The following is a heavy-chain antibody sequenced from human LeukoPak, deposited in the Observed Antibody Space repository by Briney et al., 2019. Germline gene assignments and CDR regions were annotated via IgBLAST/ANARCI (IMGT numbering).Heavy chain of an antibody. J-gene: IGHJ5*02. CDR1: GFTFSSYA. V-gene: IGHV3-23*01. CDR2: ISGSGGST. D-gene: IGHD2-2*01. CDR3: AKDKYCSSTSCYGNWFDP. Sequence: GGSLRLSCAASGFTFSSYAMSWVRQAPGKGLEWVSAISGSGGSTYYADSVKGRFTISRDNSKNTLYLQMNSLRAEDTAVYYCAKDKYCSSTSCYGNWFDPWGQGTLATVSS.